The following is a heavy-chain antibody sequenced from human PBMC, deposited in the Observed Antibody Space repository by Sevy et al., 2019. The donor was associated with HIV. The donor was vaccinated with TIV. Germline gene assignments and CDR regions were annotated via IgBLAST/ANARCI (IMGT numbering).Heavy chain of an antibody. CDR3: ARNGGSGYLRRNYYYYYMDV. Sequence: SETLSLTCAVYGGSFSGYYWSWIRQPPGQGLEWIGEINHSGSTNYNPSLKSRVTISVDTSKNQFSLKLSSVTAADTAVYYCARNGGSGYLRRNYYYYYMDVWGKGTTVTVSS. CDR1: GGSFSGYY. D-gene: IGHD5-12*01. J-gene: IGHJ6*03. CDR2: INHSGST. V-gene: IGHV4-34*01.